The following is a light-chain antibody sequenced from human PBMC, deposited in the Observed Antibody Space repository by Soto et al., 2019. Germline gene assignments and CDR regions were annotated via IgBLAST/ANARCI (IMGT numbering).Light chain of an antibody. V-gene: IGLV2-11*01. CDR2: DVN. Sequence: QSALTQPRSVSGSPGQSVTISCTGTSSDVGDSDYVSWYQQQPGKAPRLMIYDVNKRPSGVPDHFSGSKSGNTASLTISGLQAEDEADYYCCPRAGTYALYVFGTGTKLTVL. CDR3: CPRAGTYALYV. J-gene: IGLJ1*01. CDR1: SSDVGDSDY.